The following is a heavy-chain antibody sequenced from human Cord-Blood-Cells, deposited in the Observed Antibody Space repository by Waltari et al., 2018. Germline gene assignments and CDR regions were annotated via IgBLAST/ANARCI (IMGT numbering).Heavy chain of an antibody. CDR1: GFTFSSYA. CDR3: AKDTDIVVVVAAIPVGGMDV. Sequence: EVQLVESGGGLVQPGGSLRLSCAASGFTFSSYAMSWVRQAPGKGLEWVSAIRGRGGSTYYADSVKCRFTISRDNSKNTLYLQMNSLRAEDTAVYYCAKDTDIVVVVAAIPVGGMDVWGQGTTVTVSS. J-gene: IGHJ6*02. V-gene: IGHV3-23*04. CDR2: IRGRGGST. D-gene: IGHD2-15*01.